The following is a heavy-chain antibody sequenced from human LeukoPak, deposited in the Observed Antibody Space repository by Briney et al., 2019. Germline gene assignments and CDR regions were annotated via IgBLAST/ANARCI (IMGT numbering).Heavy chain of an antibody. V-gene: IGHV3-74*01. CDR1: GFTFGSYW. Sequence: GGSLRLSXAASGFTFGSYWMHWVRQSPGKGLVWLSRINSDGSSTSYADSVKGRFTISRDNAKNTLYLQMNSLRAEDTAVYYCARSLGGATTKWGQGTLVTVSS. CDR2: INSDGSST. J-gene: IGHJ4*02. CDR3: ARSLGGATTK. D-gene: IGHD1-26*01.